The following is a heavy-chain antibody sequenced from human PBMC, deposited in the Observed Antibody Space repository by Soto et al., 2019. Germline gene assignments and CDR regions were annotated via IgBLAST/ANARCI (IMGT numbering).Heavy chain of an antibody. V-gene: IGHV3-23*01. CDR3: ARTYHFDY. CDR1: GFSFSSYV. D-gene: IGHD2-2*02. Sequence: EVQLLESGGDLVQPGGSLRLSCTASGFSFSSYVINWVRQAPGKGLEWVSGISGRGTTTYYTDSVKGRFTISRDNSKNALYLEMSSLRAEDTAIYYCARTYHFDYWGQGTLVTVSS. J-gene: IGHJ4*02. CDR2: ISGRGTTT.